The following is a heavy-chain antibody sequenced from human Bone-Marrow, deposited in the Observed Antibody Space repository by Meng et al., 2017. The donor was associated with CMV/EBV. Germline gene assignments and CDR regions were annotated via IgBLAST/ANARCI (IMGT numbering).Heavy chain of an antibody. V-gene: IGHV3-30-3*01. D-gene: IGHD3-22*01. CDR3: ARHGYYDSSGYGGYFDY. Sequence: GESLKISCAASGFTFSSYTMTWLRQAPGKGLEWVTVMSYDGNYKYYADSVKGRFTISRDISNNTLYLQMNSLTTEDTAVYYCARHGYYDSSGYGGYFDYWGQGTLVTVSS. J-gene: IGHJ4*02. CDR2: MSYDGNYK. CDR1: GFTFSSYT.